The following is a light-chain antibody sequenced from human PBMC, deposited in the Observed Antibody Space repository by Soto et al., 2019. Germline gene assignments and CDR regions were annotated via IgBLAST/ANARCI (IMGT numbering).Light chain of an antibody. Sequence: QSALTQPASVSGSPGQSITISCTGTSSDVGGYNYVSWYQQHPGKAPKLMIYEVSNRPSGVSNRFSGSKSGNTASLTISGLQPEDEADYYCSSYTSSSTRVIGGGTKLTVL. J-gene: IGLJ2*01. V-gene: IGLV2-14*01. CDR3: SSYTSSSTRV. CDR1: SSDVGGYNY. CDR2: EVS.